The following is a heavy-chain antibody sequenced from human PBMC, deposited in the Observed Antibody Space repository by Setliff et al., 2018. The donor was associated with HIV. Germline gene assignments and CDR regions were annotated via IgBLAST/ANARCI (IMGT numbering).Heavy chain of an antibody. CDR2: VYTSGST. CDR1: GDSISSGSYY. CDR3: ARVGLAYSGDMDV. V-gene: IGHV4-61*09. D-gene: IGHD2-21*01. Sequence: PSETLSLTCTVSGDSISSGSYYWSWIRQPAGKGLEWIGQVYTSGSTDYNPTLNSRLTISIETSRNQFSLRLNSVTAADTAVYFCARVGLAYSGDMDVWGKGTTVTV. J-gene: IGHJ6*03.